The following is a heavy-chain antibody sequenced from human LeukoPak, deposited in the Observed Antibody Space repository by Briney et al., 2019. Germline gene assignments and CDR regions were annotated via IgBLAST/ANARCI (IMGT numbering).Heavy chain of an antibody. D-gene: IGHD6-19*01. J-gene: IGHJ4*02. CDR2: IYPGDSDT. CDR1: GYRFTDYW. CDR3: TRSSAPGIAVSPFDF. V-gene: IGHV5-51*01. Sequence: GESLKISYKGFGYRFTDYWIGWVRQVPGKGLEWMGIIYPGDSDTRYSPSLQGQVTISADKSISTAYLQWSSLKASDTAIFYCTRSSAPGIAVSPFDFWGQGTLVTVSS.